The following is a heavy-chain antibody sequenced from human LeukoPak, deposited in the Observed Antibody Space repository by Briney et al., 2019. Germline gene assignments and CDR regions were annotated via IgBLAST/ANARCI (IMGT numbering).Heavy chain of an antibody. Sequence: GGSLRLSCTTSGLAFSTSGFNWVRQAPGKGLEWVASIGPTGFDRYHADSIKGRFTISRDNANNFLYLQMDSLRAEDTAVYYCATETNGRHYDYWGQGTLLTVSS. V-gene: IGHV3-21*06. D-gene: IGHD1-14*01. CDR2: IGPTGFDR. CDR1: GLAFSTSG. CDR3: ATETNGRHYDY. J-gene: IGHJ4*02.